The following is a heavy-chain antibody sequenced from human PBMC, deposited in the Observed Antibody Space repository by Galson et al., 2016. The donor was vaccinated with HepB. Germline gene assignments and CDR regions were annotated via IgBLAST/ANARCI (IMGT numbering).Heavy chain of an antibody. J-gene: IGHJ4*02. CDR2: INPRDAKT. D-gene: IGHD3-16*01. V-gene: IGHV1-46*02. Sequence: SVKVSCKASGYTFNTHCIHWVRQAPGQGLDWMGIINPRDAKTTYEQNFQGRINMTTDTSTSTVYMELNSLTFEDTAAYFCTRGTFGGIGTDFWGQGTLVTVSS. CDR3: TRGTFGGIGTDF. CDR1: GYTFNTHC.